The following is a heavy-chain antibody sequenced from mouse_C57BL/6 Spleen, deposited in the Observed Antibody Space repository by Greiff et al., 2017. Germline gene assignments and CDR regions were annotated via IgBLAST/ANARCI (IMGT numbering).Heavy chain of an antibody. Sequence: EVKLMESGGGLVKPGGSLKLSCAASGFTFSSYAMSWVRQTPEKRLEWVATISDGGSYTYYPDNVKGRFTISRDNAKNNLYLQMSHLKSEDTAMYYCARKQDSPFAYWGQGTLVTVSA. CDR3: ARKQDSPFAY. V-gene: IGHV5-4*03. CDR1: GFTFSSYA. CDR2: ISDGGSYT. J-gene: IGHJ3*01.